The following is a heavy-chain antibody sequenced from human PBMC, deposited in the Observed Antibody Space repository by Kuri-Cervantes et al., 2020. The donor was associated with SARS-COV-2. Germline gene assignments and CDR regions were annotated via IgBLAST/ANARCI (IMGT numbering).Heavy chain of an antibody. D-gene: IGHD3-16*02. Sequence: GGSLRLSCAASGFTFSSYWMHWVRQAPVKGLVWVSRINSDGSSTSYADSVKGRFTISRDNSKNTLYLQMNSLRAEDTAVYYCAREGRGSNYDYVWGSYRSLQFGYWGQGTLVTVSS. V-gene: IGHV3-74*01. J-gene: IGHJ4*02. CDR2: INSDGSST. CDR1: GFTFSSYW. CDR3: AREGRGSNYDYVWGSYRSLQFGY.